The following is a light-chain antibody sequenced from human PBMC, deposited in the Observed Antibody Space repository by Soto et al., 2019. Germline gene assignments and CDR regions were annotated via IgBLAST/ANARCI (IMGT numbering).Light chain of an antibody. CDR3: QQFNKWPVIT. V-gene: IGKV3-15*01. Sequence: EIVLTQSPATLSLSPGERATLSCRASQSVNSNLAWYQQKPGQAPRLLMYGASTRATGIPARFSGSGSGTEFTLTISNLQSEDFAVYYCQQFNKWPVITFGQGTRLEIK. CDR1: QSVNSN. CDR2: GAS. J-gene: IGKJ5*01.